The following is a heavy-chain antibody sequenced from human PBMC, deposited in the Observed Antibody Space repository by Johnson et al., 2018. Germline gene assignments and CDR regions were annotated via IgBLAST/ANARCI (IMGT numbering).Heavy chain of an antibody. D-gene: IGHD4-23*01. CDR2: IIPMLHIV. CDR3: AAGRSTTVVSADFYNSMDV. Sequence: QVQLVQSGAEVKKPGSSVKVSCKASGGTFSSYTINWVRQAPGQGLEWMGRIIPMLHIVNYAQNFQGRLTITAAKSTSASHMELGSQRSEDTGVYFCAAGRSTTVVSADFYNSMDVCRKVTTVTVSS. CDR1: GGTFSSYT. J-gene: IGHJ6*03. V-gene: IGHV1-69*02.